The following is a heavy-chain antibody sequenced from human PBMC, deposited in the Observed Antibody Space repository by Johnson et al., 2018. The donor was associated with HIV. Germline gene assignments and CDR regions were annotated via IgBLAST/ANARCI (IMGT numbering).Heavy chain of an antibody. V-gene: IGHV3-20*04. CDR3: ARALRVVVVAAKDAFDI. J-gene: IGHJ3*02. CDR2: ISWNGGST. D-gene: IGHD2-15*01. CDR1: GFTFDDYG. Sequence: VQLVESGGGVVRPGRSLRLSCAASGFTFDDYGMTWVRQPPGKGLEWVSGISWNGGSTGNADSVKGRFTISRDNAKNSLYLQMNSLSAEDTALYYCARALRVVVVAAKDAFDIWGQGTMVTVSS.